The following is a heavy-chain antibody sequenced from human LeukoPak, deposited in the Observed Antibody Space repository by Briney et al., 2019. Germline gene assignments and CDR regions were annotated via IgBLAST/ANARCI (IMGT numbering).Heavy chain of an antibody. CDR3: ATPGPDWGDAFDI. CDR1: GYRVMELS. D-gene: IGHD1-14*01. J-gene: IGHJ3*02. CDR2: FDPEDGET. Sequence: ASVKVSCKHSGYRVMELSMHWVPQAPGKGLEWMGGFDPEDGETIYAQKFQGRVTMTEDTSTDTAYMELSSLRSEDTALYYCATPGPDWGDAFDIWGQGTMVTVSS. V-gene: IGHV1-24*01.